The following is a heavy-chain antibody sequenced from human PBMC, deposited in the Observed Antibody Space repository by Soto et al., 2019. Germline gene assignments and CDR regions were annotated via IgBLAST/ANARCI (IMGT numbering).Heavy chain of an antibody. D-gene: IGHD3-10*01. J-gene: IGHJ5*02. V-gene: IGHV3-23*01. CDR1: GFTFSSYA. Sequence: GGSLRLSCAASGFTFSSYAISWVRQAPGKGLEWVSAISGSGGSTYYADSVKGRFTISRDNSKNTLYLQMNSLRAEDTAVYYCAKDSKGTNWFDPWGQGTLVTVSS. CDR3: AKDSKGTNWFDP. CDR2: ISGSGGST.